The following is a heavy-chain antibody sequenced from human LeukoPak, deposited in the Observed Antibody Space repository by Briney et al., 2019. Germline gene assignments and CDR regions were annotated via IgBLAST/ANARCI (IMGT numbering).Heavy chain of an antibody. J-gene: IGHJ5*02. D-gene: IGHD6-13*01. V-gene: IGHV4-39*01. CDR3: ASGGSSSWYRWFDP. CDR1: GGSISSSSYY. CDR2: ISYSGNT. Sequence: SETLSITCSVSGGSISSSSYYWGWIRQPPGKGLEWIGDISYSGNTYCNPSLKSRVTMSVDTSKNQFSLKLSSVTATDTAVYYCASGGSSSWYRWFDPWGQGTLVTVSS.